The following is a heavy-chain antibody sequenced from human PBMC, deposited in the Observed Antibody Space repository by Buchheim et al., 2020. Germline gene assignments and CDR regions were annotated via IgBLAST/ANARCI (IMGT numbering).Heavy chain of an antibody. Sequence: QVQLQESGPGLVKPSETLSLTCTVSGGSISSYYWSWIRQPPGKGLEWIGYIYYSGSTNYNPSLKSRVTISVDTSKNQFSLKLSSVTAADTAVYYCARLATVTTGAYYYYGMDVWGQGTT. CDR3: ARLATVTTGAYYYYGMDV. CDR2: IYYSGST. CDR1: GGSISSYY. D-gene: IGHD4-11*01. V-gene: IGHV4-59*08. J-gene: IGHJ6*02.